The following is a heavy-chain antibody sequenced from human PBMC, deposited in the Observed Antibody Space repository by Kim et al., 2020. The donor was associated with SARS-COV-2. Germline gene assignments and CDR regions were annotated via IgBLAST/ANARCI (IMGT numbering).Heavy chain of an antibody. CDR3: AKPGDTAMVIYYGMDF. D-gene: IGHD5-18*01. CDR1: GFTFSSYA. CDR2: ISGSGGST. J-gene: IGHJ6*02. Sequence: GGSLRLSCAASGFTFSSYAMSWVRQAPGKGLEWVSAISGSGGSTYYADSVKGRFTISRDNSKNTLYLQMNSLRAEDTAVYYCAKPGDTAMVIYYGMDFWGQGTTVTVSS. V-gene: IGHV3-23*01.